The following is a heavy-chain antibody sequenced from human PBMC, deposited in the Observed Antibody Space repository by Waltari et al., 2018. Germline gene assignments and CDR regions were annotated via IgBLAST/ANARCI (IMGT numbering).Heavy chain of an antibody. Sequence: QVQLVQSGAEVKKPGASVKVSCKASGYTFTSYGISWVRQAPGQGLEWMGWISAYNGNTNDAQKLQGRVTMTTDTSTSTAYMELRSLRSDDTAVYYCARDKDSSGYYYVRAFDIWGQGTMVTVSS. J-gene: IGHJ3*02. CDR2: ISAYNGNT. D-gene: IGHD3-22*01. CDR3: ARDKDSSGYYYVRAFDI. V-gene: IGHV1-18*01. CDR1: GYTFTSYG.